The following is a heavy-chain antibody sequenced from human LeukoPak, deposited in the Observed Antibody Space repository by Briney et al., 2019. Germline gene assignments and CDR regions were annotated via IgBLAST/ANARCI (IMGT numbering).Heavy chain of an antibody. CDR1: GGSFSGYY. Sequence: PSETLSLICAVYGGSFSGYYWSWIRQPPGKGLEWIGEINHSGSTNYNPSLKSRVTISVDTSKNQFSLKLSSVTAADTAVYYCARGSRVTNNWFDPWGQGTLVTVSS. CDR3: ARGSRVTNNWFDP. J-gene: IGHJ5*02. V-gene: IGHV4-34*01. D-gene: IGHD4-17*01. CDR2: INHSGST.